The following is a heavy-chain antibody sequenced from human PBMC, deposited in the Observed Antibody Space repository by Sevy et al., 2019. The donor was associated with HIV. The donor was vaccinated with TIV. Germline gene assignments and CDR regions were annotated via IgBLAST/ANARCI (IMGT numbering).Heavy chain of an antibody. D-gene: IGHD3-10*01. CDR3: GRGGWFGEPAEYYFDY. CDR1: GYTFSGYY. J-gene: IGHJ4*02. Sequence: ASVKVSCKASGYTFSGYYMHWVRQAPGQGLEWMGWINPNTGGTNYGQKFQGRVTLTGQTSIRAVYMELRRLRHDDTAVYYWGRGGWFGEPAEYYFDYWGQGTLVTVSS. CDR2: INPNTGGT. V-gene: IGHV1-2*02.